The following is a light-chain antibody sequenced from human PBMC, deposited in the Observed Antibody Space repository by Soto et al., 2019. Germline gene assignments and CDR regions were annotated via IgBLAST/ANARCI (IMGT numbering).Light chain of an antibody. CDR3: QSYDSSLRGVV. CDR2: GNS. J-gene: IGLJ2*01. CDR1: SSNIGAGYD. Sequence: QPVLTQPPSVSGAPGQRVTISCTGSSSNIGAGYDVHWYQQLPGTAPKLLIYGNSNRPSGVPDRFSGSKSGTSASPAITGLQAEDEADYYCQSYDSSLRGVVFGGGTKLTVL. V-gene: IGLV1-40*01.